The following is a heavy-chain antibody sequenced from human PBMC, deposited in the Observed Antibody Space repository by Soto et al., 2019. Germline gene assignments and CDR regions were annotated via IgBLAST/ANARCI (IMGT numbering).Heavy chain of an antibody. CDR3: AKDRPRRASGYFFDY. CDR2: IYYSGST. D-gene: IGHD1-1*01. CDR1: GGSISSYY. V-gene: IGHV4-59*01. Sequence: WETLSLTCTVSGGSISSYYWSWIRQPPGKGLEWIGYIYYSGSTNYNPSLKSRVTISVDTSKNQFSLKLSSVTAADTAVYYCAKDRPRRASGYFFDYWGQGTPVTVSS. J-gene: IGHJ4*02.